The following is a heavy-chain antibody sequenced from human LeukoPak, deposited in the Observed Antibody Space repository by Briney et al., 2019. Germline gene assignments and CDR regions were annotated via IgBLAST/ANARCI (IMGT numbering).Heavy chain of an antibody. CDR2: IYHSGST. V-gene: IGHV4-38-2*02. CDR1: GYSISSGYY. Sequence: SETLSLTCTVPGYSISSGYYWGWIRQPPGKGLEWIGSIYHSGSTYYNPSLKSRVTISVDTSKNQFSLKLSSVTAADTAVYYCARSDPGIAAAAPDYWGQGTLVTVSS. D-gene: IGHD6-13*01. CDR3: ARSDPGIAAAAPDY. J-gene: IGHJ4*02.